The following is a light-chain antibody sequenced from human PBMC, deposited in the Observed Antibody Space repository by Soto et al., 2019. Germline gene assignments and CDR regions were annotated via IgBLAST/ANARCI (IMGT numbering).Light chain of an antibody. Sequence: SYELTQPPSVSVSPGQTASITCSGDKLGDKYPYWYQQKPGQSPVLVIYRDNKRPSGIPERFSGSNSGNTATLTISGTQAMDEADYYCQAWDSSTGVFGGGTKLTVL. V-gene: IGLV3-1*01. CDR3: QAWDSSTGV. CDR1: KLGDKY. J-gene: IGLJ2*01. CDR2: RDN.